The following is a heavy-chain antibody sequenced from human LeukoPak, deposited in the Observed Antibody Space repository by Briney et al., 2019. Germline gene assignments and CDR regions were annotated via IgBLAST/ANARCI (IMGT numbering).Heavy chain of an antibody. D-gene: IGHD5-12*01. CDR1: GFTFSNAW. V-gene: IGHV3-15*01. CDR3: TTADWGYDIYYYYYMDV. Sequence: AGGSLRLSCAASGFTFSNAWMSWVRQAPGKGLEWVGRIKSKTDGGTTDCAAPVKGRFTISRDDSKNTLYLQMNSLKTEDTAVYYCTTADWGYDIYYYYYMDVWGKGTTVTVSS. CDR2: IKSKTDGGTT. J-gene: IGHJ6*03.